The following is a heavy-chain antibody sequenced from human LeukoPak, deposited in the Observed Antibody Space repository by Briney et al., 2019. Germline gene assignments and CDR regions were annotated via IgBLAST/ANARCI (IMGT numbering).Heavy chain of an antibody. CDR2: IYYSGST. Sequence: SETLSLTCTVSGGSISSYYWSWIRQPPGKGLEWIGYIYYSGSTNYNPSLKSRVTISVDTSKNQFSLKLSSVTAADTAVYYSARGGLRGTYFDYWGQGTLVTVSS. D-gene: IGHD1-1*01. CDR3: ARGGLRGTYFDY. V-gene: IGHV4-59*08. CDR1: GGSISSYY. J-gene: IGHJ4*02.